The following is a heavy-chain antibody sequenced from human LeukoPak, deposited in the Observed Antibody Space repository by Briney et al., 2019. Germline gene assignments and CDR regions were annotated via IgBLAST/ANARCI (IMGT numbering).Heavy chain of an antibody. CDR3: ATGPWGSGSFCYFDY. D-gene: IGHD3-10*01. V-gene: IGHV1-18*01. CDR2: ISAYNGNT. CDR1: GYTFTSYG. J-gene: IGHJ4*02. Sequence: ASVKVSCKASGYTFTSYGISGVRQAPGQGLEWMGWISAYNGNTNYAQKLQGRVTMTTDTSTSTAYMELRSLRSDDTAVYYCATGPWGSGSFCYFDYWGQGTLVTVSS.